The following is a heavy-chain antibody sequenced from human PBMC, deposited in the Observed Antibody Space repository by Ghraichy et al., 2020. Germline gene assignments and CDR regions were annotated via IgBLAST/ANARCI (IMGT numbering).Heavy chain of an antibody. J-gene: IGHJ3*02. Sequence: GGSLRLSCAASGFTFSSYSMNWVRQAPGKGLEWVSSISSSSSYIYYADSVKGRFTISRDNAKNSLYLQMNSLRAEDTAVYYCARDLAPNYYGSGRIDAFDIWGQGTMVTVSS. CDR1: GFTFSSYS. CDR3: ARDLAPNYYGSGRIDAFDI. V-gene: IGHV3-21*01. D-gene: IGHD3-10*01. CDR2: ISSSSSYI.